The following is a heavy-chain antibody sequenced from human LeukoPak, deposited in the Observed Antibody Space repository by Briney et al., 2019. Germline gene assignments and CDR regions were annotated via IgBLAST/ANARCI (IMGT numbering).Heavy chain of an antibody. V-gene: IGHV3-21*01. CDR2: ISSSSSYI. J-gene: IGHJ6*02. D-gene: IGHD3-10*01. CDR3: ARDGHLRRGAGTDYYYGMDV. CDR1: GFTFSTYT. Sequence: GGSLRLSCAASGFTFSTYTMNWVRQAPGKGLEWISSISSSSSYIYYADSVKGRFTISRDNAKNSLYLQMHSLRAEDTAVYYCARDGHLRRGAGTDYYYGMDVWGQGTTVTVSS.